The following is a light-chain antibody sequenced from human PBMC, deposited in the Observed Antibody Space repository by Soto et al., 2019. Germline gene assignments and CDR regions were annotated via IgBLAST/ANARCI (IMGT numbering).Light chain of an antibody. V-gene: IGLV2-23*01. Sequence: QSVLAQPASVSGSPGQSITISCTGTSSDVGSDNLVSWYQQHPGEAPKLMIYAGSKRPSGVSNRFSGSKSGNTASLTISGLQAEDDADYYCCSYAGSYTYVFGTGTKVTV. CDR2: AGS. CDR3: CSYAGSYTYV. J-gene: IGLJ1*01. CDR1: SSDVGSDNL.